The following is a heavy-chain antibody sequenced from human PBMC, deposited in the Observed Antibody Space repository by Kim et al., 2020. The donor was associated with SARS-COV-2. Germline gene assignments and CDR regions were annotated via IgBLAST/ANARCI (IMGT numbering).Heavy chain of an antibody. CDR2: INHSGST. CDR1: GGSFSGYY. CDR3: ASSHYYGSGSSMIV. Sequence: SETLSLTCAVYGGSFSGYYWSWIRQPPGKGLEWIGEINHSGSTNYNPSLKSRVTISVDTSKNQFSLKLSSVTAADTAVYYCASSHYYGSGSSMIVWGQGTLVTVSS. J-gene: IGHJ4*02. V-gene: IGHV4-34*01. D-gene: IGHD3-10*01.